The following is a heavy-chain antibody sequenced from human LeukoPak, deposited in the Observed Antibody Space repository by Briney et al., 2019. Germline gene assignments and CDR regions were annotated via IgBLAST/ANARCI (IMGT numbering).Heavy chain of an antibody. CDR2: ISAYNGNT. D-gene: IGHD1-26*01. CDR1: GFTFSSYA. V-gene: IGHV1-18*01. CDR3: ARVRIVGAREYYFDY. J-gene: IGHJ4*02. Sequence: GGSLRLSCAASGFTFSSYAMSWVRQAPGQGLEWMGWISAYNGNTNYAQKLQGRVTMTTDTSTSTAYMELRSLRSDDTAVYYCARVRIVGAREYYFDYWGQGTLVTVSS.